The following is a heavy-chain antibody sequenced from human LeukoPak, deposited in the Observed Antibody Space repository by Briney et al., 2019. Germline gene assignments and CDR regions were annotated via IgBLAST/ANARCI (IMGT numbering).Heavy chain of an antibody. J-gene: IGHJ4*02. CDR2: LNPNSGGT. V-gene: IGHV1-2*06. CDR1: GYTFTGYY. Sequence: ASVKVSCKASGYTFTGYYMHWVRQATGQGLEWMGRLNPNSGGTNYAQKFQGRVTMTRDTSISTAYMALTWLRSYDSAVHYCACSSGSYYSADYGGQGTLVTVSS. CDR3: ACSSGSYYSADY. D-gene: IGHD3-22*01.